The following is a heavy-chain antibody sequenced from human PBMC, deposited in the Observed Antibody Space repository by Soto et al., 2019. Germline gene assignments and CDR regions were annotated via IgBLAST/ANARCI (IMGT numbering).Heavy chain of an antibody. Sequence: ASVKVSCKASRYTFTGYYIHWVREAPGQGLEWMGWINPQTGGTSYAQKFQGRVTLSRDTSINTAYLELSRLTFDDAAMYFCARERYQVISDGMDVWGQGTTVTVSS. J-gene: IGHJ6*02. CDR1: RYTFTGYY. CDR3: ARERYQVISDGMDV. D-gene: IGHD2-2*01. CDR2: INPQTGGT. V-gene: IGHV1-2*02.